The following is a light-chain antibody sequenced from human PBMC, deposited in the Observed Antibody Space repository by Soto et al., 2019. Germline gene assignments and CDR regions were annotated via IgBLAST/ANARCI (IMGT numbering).Light chain of an antibody. CDR1: QSVSSSY. J-gene: IGKJ3*01. CDR3: QQYGSSLV. Sequence: EIVLTQSPGTLSLSPGERATLSCRASQSVSSSYLAWYQQKPGQAPRLLIYGASSRATGIPDRFSGSGSGTDFTLTISRLEPEDFAMYYCQQYGSSLVFGPGTKVDIK. V-gene: IGKV3-20*01. CDR2: GAS.